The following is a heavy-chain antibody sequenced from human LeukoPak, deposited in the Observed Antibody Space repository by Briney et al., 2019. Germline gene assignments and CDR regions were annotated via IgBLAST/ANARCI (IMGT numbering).Heavy chain of an antibody. CDR2: IYTSGRT. J-gene: IGHJ3*02. CDR1: GGSISSYY. Sequence: SETLSLTCTVSGGSISSYYWSWIRQPAGKGLEWIGRIYTSGRTTYNPSLRSRVTMSADTSKTQFSLKLSSVTAADTAVYYCAHYYDSRGVGAFDIWGQGTMVTVSS. D-gene: IGHD3-22*01. CDR3: AHYYDSRGVGAFDI. V-gene: IGHV4-4*07.